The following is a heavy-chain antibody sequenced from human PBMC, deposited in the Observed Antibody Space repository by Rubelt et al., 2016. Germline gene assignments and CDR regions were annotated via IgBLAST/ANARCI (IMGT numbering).Heavy chain of an antibody. CDR1: GFTFSVYA. D-gene: IGHD3-10*01. V-gene: IGHV3-30*04. CDR2: ISYDGSNE. J-gene: IGHJ4*02. CDR3: ARDGYYGSGLDY. Sequence: ESGGGVVQPGRSLRLSCAASGFTFSVYAVHWVRQAPGKGLEWVAVISYDGSNEYYADSVKGRFTISRDNSKNTLYLQMNSLRAEDTAVYYFARDGYYGSGLDYWGQGTLVTVSS.